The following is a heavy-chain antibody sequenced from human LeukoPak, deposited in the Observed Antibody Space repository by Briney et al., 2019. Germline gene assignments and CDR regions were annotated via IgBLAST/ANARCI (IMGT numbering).Heavy chain of an antibody. D-gene: IGHD5-24*01. V-gene: IGHV1-69*04. CDR2: IIPILGIA. CDR1: GGTFSSYA. J-gene: IGHJ4*02. Sequence: SSVKVSCKASGGTFSSYAISWVRQAPGQGLEWMGRIIPILGIANYAQKFQGRVTITADKSTSTAYMELSSLRSEDTAVYYCARIRRDGYNYSGYFDYWGQGTLVNVSS. CDR3: ARIRRDGYNYSGYFDY.